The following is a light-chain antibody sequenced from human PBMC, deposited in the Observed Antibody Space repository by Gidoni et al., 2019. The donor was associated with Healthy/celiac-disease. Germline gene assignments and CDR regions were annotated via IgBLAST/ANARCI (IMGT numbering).Light chain of an antibody. CDR2: LGS. CDR1: QSLLHSNGYND. V-gene: IGKV2-28*01. J-gene: IGKJ2*01. CDR3: MQDLQTPYT. Sequence: DIVMTQSPLSLPVTPGEPASSTCRSSQSLLHSNGYNDLDWYLQKTGQSPQLLIYLGSNRASGVPDRFSGSGSGTDFTLKISRVEAEDVGVYYCMQDLQTPYTFGQGTKLEIK.